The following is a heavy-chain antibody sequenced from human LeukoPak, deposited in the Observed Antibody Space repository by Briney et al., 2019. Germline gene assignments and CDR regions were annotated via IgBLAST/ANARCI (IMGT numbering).Heavy chain of an antibody. D-gene: IGHD6-19*01. Sequence: PFETLSLTRTVSGGSISSYYWTWIRQPPGAGLEWIGYIYYSGSTNYNPSLKSRVTISVDTPKNQFSLKLSSVTAADTAVYYCARWAYSTDWYQYFDKWGQGPVDTVSS. CDR1: GGSISSYY. V-gene: IGHV4-59*08. J-gene: IGHJ4*02. CDR3: ARWAYSTDWYQYFDK. CDR2: IYYSGST.